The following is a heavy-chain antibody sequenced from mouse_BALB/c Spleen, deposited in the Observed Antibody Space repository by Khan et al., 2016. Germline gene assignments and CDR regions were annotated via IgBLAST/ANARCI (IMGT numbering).Heavy chain of an antibody. J-gene: IGHJ4*01. CDR2: IWNGGNT. CDR3: ARNFRTPGYYTMDY. Sequence: QVQLKQSGPGLVQPSQSLSITCTVSDFSLTSYGVHWVRQSPGKGLEWLGVIWNGGNTDYNAAFISRLSISKDNSKSQVFFKMNSLQADDTAIYYCARNFRTPGYYTMDYWGQGTSVTVSS. CDR1: DFSLTSYG. V-gene: IGHV2-4-1*01.